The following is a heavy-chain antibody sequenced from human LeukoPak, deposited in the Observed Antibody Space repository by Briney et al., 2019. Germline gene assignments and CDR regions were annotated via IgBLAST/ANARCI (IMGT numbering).Heavy chain of an antibody. J-gene: IGHJ5*02. V-gene: IGHV3-33*01. Sequence: HPGRSLRLSCAASGFTFSSYGMHWVRQAPGKGLEWVAVIWYDGSNKYYADSVKGRFTISRDNSKNTLYLQMNSLRAEDTAVYYCARDRAGVVPDNWFDPWGQETRVTVSS. CDR1: GFTFSSYG. CDR2: IWYDGSNK. CDR3: ARDRAGVVPDNWFDP. D-gene: IGHD2-2*01.